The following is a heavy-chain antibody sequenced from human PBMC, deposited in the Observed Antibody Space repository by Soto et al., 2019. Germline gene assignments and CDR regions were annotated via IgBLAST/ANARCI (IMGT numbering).Heavy chain of an antibody. CDR3: ARGNHRWLQLWYFDL. D-gene: IGHD5-12*01. CDR1: GGTFSNYP. Sequence: QVQLVQSGAGVKKPGSSVKVSCRASGGTFSNYPISWVRQAPGQGLEWMGGIIPIFGTVNYAQKFQGRVTITADESTSTAYMELSSLRSDDTAVYYCARGNHRWLQLWYFDLWGRGTLVTVSS. CDR2: IIPIFGTV. J-gene: IGHJ2*01. V-gene: IGHV1-69*12.